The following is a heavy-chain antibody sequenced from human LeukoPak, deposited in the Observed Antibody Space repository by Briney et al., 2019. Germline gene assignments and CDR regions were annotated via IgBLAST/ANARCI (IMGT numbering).Heavy chain of an antibody. CDR3: AKSRGESRGASNY. Sequence: GGSLRLSCAASGFTFSSYAMNWVRQAPGKGLEWVSFISGSGDTTYYAGSVKGRFTISRDSSKNTLYLQMNSLRAEDTAVYYCAKSRGESRGASNYWGQGTLVTVSS. D-gene: IGHD1-26*01. V-gene: IGHV3-23*01. CDR1: GFTFSSYA. CDR2: ISGSGDTT. J-gene: IGHJ4*02.